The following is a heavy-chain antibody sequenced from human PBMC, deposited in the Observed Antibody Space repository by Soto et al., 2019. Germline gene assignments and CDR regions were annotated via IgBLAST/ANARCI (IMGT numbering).Heavy chain of an antibody. Sequence: PSETLSLTCTFSGGSISSDNWWTWVRQPPGKGLEWIGEIYHSGSTKYNPSLQSRVTMSVDESKNQFSLTFNSLTAADTAIYHCARASASQILRGVIINWGQGSLVTVSS. CDR1: GGSISSDNW. CDR3: ARASASQILRGVIIN. V-gene: IGHV4-4*02. CDR2: IYHSGST. D-gene: IGHD3-10*01. J-gene: IGHJ4*02.